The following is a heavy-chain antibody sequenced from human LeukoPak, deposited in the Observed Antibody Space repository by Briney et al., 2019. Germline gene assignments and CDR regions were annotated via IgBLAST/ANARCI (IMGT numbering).Heavy chain of an antibody. CDR2: IYTSGST. Sequence: PSGTLSLTCTVSGGSISSYYWSWIRQPAGKGLEWIGRIYTSGSTNYNPSLKSRVTMSVDTSKNQFSLKLSSVTAADTAVYYCARGGVVVVAATPGAGNWFDPWGQGTLVTVSS. D-gene: IGHD2-15*01. CDR1: GGSISSYY. J-gene: IGHJ5*02. V-gene: IGHV4-4*07. CDR3: ARGGVVVVAATPGAGNWFDP.